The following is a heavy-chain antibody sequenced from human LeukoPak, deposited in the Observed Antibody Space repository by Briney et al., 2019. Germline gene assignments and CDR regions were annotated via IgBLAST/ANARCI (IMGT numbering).Heavy chain of an antibody. CDR1: GYTFTSYY. Sequence: ASVKVSCTASGYTFTSYYMHWVRQAPGQGLEWMGIINPSGGSTSYAQKFQGRVTMTRDTSTSTVYMELSSLGSEDTAVYYCARSSITMVRGVTSPPAYWGQGTLVTVSS. V-gene: IGHV1-46*01. D-gene: IGHD3-10*01. CDR2: INPSGGST. J-gene: IGHJ4*02. CDR3: ARSSITMVRGVTSPPAY.